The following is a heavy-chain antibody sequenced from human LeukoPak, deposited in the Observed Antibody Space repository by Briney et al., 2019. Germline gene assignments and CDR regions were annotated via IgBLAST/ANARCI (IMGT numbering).Heavy chain of an antibody. CDR3: ARQVPAATNWFDP. J-gene: IGHJ5*02. CDR1: GYSFTSYW. CDR2: LYPGDSDT. Sequence: GESLQISCKGSGYSFTSYWIGWVRQMPGKGLEWMGILYPGDSDTRYSPSFQGQVTISADKSISTAYLQWSSLKASDTAMYYCARQVPAATNWFDPWGQGTLVTVSS. D-gene: IGHD2-2*01. V-gene: IGHV5-51*01.